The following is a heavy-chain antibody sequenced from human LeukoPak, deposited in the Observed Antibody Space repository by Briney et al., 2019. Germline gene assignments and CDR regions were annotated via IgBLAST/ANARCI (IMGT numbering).Heavy chain of an antibody. Sequence: GGSLRLSCAASGFTFSSYTMSWVRQAPGKGLEWVSTITTSDGNTYYADSVKGRFAISRDTSKNTLYLQINSLSVEDTAVYYCIVFGDSNHWGQGTLVTVSS. J-gene: IGHJ5*02. CDR3: IVFGDSNH. CDR2: ITTSDGNT. V-gene: IGHV3-23*01. D-gene: IGHD4-17*01. CDR1: GFTFSSYT.